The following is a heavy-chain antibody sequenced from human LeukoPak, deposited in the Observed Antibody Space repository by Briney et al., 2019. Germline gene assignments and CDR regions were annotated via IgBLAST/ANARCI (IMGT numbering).Heavy chain of an antibody. CDR1: GYTFTIYD. D-gene: IGHD7-27*01. J-gene: IGHJ4*02. CDR3: ARGPPNWGYDY. CDR2: VSPNSGDT. V-gene: IGHV1-8*01. Sequence: ASVNVSCKASGYTFTIYDFNWVRQATGQRPEWMGWVSPNSGDTGYAQKFQDRVTMTRNTSISTAYMELSSLRSDDTAVYYCARGPPNWGYDYWGPGTLVTVSS.